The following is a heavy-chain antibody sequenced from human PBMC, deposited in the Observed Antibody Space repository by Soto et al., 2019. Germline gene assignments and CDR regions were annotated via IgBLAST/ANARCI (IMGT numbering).Heavy chain of an antibody. D-gene: IGHD3-3*01. CDR3: ARDVMYDFWSGAFEY. CDR2: ISYDGSNK. V-gene: IGHV3-30-3*01. Sequence: GGSLRLSCAASGFTFSSYAMHWVRQAPGKGLEWVAVISYDGSNKYYADSVKGRFTISRDNSKNTLYLQMNSLRAEDTAVYYCARDVMYDFWSGAFEYWGQGSLVIFSA. CDR1: GFTFSSYA. J-gene: IGHJ4*02.